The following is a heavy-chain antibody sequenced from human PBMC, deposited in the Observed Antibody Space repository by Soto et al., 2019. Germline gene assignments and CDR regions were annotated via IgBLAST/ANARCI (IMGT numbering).Heavy chain of an antibody. V-gene: IGHV3-23*01. CDR1: GFTFSSYA. CDR3: AFTSGSGSYYFDY. D-gene: IGHD3-10*01. J-gene: IGHJ4*02. Sequence: EVQLLESGGGLVQPGGSLRLSCAASGFTFSSYAMWWVRQAPGKGLECVSAISGGGETTYYADSVKGRFTISRDNSKNTLYLQIIRLRAEDTAVYYCAFTSGSGSYYFDYWGQGTLVTVSS. CDR2: ISGGGETT.